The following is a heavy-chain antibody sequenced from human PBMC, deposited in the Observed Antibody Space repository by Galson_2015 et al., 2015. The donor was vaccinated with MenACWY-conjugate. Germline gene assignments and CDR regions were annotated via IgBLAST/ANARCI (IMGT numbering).Heavy chain of an antibody. CDR3: ATLAYGYNPH. J-gene: IGHJ4*02. V-gene: IGHV3-15*01. CDR1: FTFTDAW. CDR2: IKPKTDGGTA. Sequence: FTFTDAWMTWVRQAPGKGLEWVGRIKPKTDGGTADYGAPVKGRFTISRDDSEKTLFLQMDSLRTEDSAVYYCATLAYGYNPHWGQGTLVTVSS. D-gene: IGHD1-14*01.